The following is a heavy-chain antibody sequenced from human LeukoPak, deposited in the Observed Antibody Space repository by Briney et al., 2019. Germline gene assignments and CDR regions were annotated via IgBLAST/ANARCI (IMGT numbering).Heavy chain of an antibody. D-gene: IGHD3-10*01. CDR2: MNPNSGNT. CDR1: GYTFTSYD. V-gene: IGHV1-8*01. Sequence: ASVMVSCKASGYTFTSYDINWVRQATGQGLEWMGWMNPNSGNTGYAQKFQGRVTMTRNTSISTAYMELSRLRSDDTAVCYCAREEVGNYYGSGNKQPYYYYYMDVWGKGTTVTVSS. CDR3: AREEVGNYYGSGNKQPYYYYYMDV. J-gene: IGHJ6*03.